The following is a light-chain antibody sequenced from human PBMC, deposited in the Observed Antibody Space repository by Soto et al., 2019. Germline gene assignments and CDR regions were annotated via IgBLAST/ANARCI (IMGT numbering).Light chain of an antibody. CDR2: GAS. V-gene: IGKV3-20*01. CDR1: QSVSSN. CDR3: QQYGSSGT. J-gene: IGKJ1*01. Sequence: EIVFTQSPTTLSLSPGERAPLSCRASQSVSSNLAWYQQKPGQAPRLLIYGASNRATGIPDRFSGSGSGTDFTLTISRLEPEDFAVYYCQQYGSSGTFGQGTKVDIK.